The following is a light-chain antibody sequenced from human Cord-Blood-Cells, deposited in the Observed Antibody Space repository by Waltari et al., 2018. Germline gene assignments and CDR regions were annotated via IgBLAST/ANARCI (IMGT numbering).Light chain of an antibody. Sequence: QSALTQPASVSGSPGQSITISCTGTSSDVGSYNLVSWYQPHPGKAPKLMIYEGSKRPSRVSNRFSGSKSGNTASLATSGLQAEDEADYYCCSYAGSSTFEVFGGGTKLTVL. CDR1: SSDVGSYNL. CDR2: EGS. J-gene: IGLJ3*02. CDR3: CSYAGSSTFEV. V-gene: IGLV2-23*03.